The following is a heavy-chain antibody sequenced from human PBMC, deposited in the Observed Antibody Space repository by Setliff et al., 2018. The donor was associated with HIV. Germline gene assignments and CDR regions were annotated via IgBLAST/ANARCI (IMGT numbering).Heavy chain of an antibody. D-gene: IGHD2-2*01. Sequence: PSETLSLTCAVYGGPLSGHYWTWIRQSPSGLEWIGEIYHSEYTNCNPSLKSRVSMSVDKSKNQFSVKLTSVTAADTAVYYCARGHCSGTNCYGVDYYGMDVWGQGTTVTVS. CDR3: ARGHCSGTNCYGVDYYGMDV. CDR1: GGPLSGHY. J-gene: IGHJ6*02. CDR2: IYHSEYT. V-gene: IGHV4-34*01.